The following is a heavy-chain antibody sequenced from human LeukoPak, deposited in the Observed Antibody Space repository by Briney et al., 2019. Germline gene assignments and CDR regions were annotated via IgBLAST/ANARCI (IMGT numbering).Heavy chain of an antibody. J-gene: IGHJ4*02. D-gene: IGHD3-3*01. CDR1: GYTFTGYY. CDR2: INPNSGGT. CDR3: ARAPPYDFWSGYYQR. Sequence: ASVKVSCKASGYTFTGYYLHWVRQAPGQGLEWMGWINPNSGGTNYAQKFQGRVTMTRDTSISTAYMELSRLRSDDTAVYYCARAPPYDFWSGYYQRWGQGTLVTVSS. V-gene: IGHV1-2*02.